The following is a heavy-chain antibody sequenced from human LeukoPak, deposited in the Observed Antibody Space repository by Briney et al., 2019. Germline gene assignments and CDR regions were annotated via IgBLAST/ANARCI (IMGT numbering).Heavy chain of an antibody. J-gene: IGHJ4*02. CDR3: ARDPGPLCSGGSCYYYFDY. D-gene: IGHD2-15*01. Sequence: SETLSLTCTVSGGSISSSSYYWGWIRQPPGKGLEWIGSIYYSGSTYYNPSLKSRVTISVDTSKNQFSLRLSSVTAADTAVYYCARDPGPLCSGGSCYYYFDYWGQGTLVTVSS. V-gene: IGHV4-39*07. CDR1: GGSISSSSYY. CDR2: IYYSGST.